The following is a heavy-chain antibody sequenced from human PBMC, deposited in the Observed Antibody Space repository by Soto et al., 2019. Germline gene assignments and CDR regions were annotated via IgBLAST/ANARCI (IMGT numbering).Heavy chain of an antibody. D-gene: IGHD2-15*01. CDR2: INAGNGNT. V-gene: IGHV1-3*05. CDR1: GYTFTSYA. J-gene: IGHJ6*02. Sequence: QVQLVQSGAEEKKPGASVKVSCKASGYTFTSYAMHWVRQAPGQRLEWMGWINAGNGNTKYSQKFQGRVTITRDTSASTAYMELSSLRSEDTAVYYCARGVVEEGYYYYYGMDVWGQGTTVTVSS. CDR3: ARGVVEEGYYYYYGMDV.